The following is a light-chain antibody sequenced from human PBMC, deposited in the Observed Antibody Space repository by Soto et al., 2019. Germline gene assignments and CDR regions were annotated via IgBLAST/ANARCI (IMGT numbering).Light chain of an antibody. Sequence: AIQVTQSPSSLSASVGDSVTITCRTSQGIKSALGWYQQKPGKVPKLLIYAASTLRSGVPSRFSGSGSGRDFTLTISSLQSEDFAVYYCQQYNNWTFGQGTQLDIK. CDR1: QGIKSA. V-gene: IGKV1-6*01. J-gene: IGKJ1*01. CDR2: AAS. CDR3: QQYNNWT.